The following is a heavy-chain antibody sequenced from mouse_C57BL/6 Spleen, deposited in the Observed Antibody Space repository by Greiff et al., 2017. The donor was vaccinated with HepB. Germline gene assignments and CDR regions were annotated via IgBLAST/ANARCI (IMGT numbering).Heavy chain of an antibody. CDR1: GFTFSSYA. CDR3: ARDGDGNYAMDY. CDR2: ISDGGSYT. V-gene: IGHV5-4*01. J-gene: IGHJ4*01. Sequence: EVKVVESGGGLVKPGGSLKLSCAASGFTFSSYAMSWVRQTPEKRLEWVATISDGGSYTYYPDNVKGRFTISRDNAKNNLYLQMSHLKSEDTAMYYCARDGDGNYAMDYWGQGTSVTVSS. D-gene: IGHD2-1*01.